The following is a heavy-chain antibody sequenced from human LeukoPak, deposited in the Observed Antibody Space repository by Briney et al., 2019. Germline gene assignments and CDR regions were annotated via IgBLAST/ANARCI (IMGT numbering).Heavy chain of an antibody. J-gene: IGHJ5*02. D-gene: IGHD3-10*01. CDR2: IYYSGST. CDR3: ARGRGGGSYYGPGSRPHNWFDP. CDR1: GGSISSGDYY. Sequence: PSQTLSLTCTVSGGSISSGDYYWSWIRQPPGKGLEWIGYIYYSGSTYYNPSLKSRVTISVDTSKNQFSLKLSSVTAADTAVYYCARGRGGGSYYGPGSRPHNWFDPWSQGTLVTVSS. V-gene: IGHV4-30-4*01.